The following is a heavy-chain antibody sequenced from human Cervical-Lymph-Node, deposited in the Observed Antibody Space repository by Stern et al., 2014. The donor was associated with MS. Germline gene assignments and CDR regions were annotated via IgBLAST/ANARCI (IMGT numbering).Heavy chain of an antibody. Sequence: QVQLQESGPGLVKPSGTLSLTCAVSGDSISSSNWWSWVRQSPGKGLEWVGDIYHAGTTNYNSTLKSRLTISADNSKTHFSLNLHSLTAADTAVYYCVRALGSSSFRYWFDPWGQGTLVIVSS. J-gene: IGHJ5*02. CDR2: IYHAGTT. D-gene: IGHD6-13*01. V-gene: IGHV4-4*02. CDR3: VRALGSSSFRYWFDP. CDR1: GDSISSSNW.